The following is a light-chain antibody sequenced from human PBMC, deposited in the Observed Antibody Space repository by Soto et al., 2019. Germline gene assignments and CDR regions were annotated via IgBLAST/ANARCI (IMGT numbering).Light chain of an antibody. CDR1: QSVSSK. V-gene: IGKV3-15*01. Sequence: EIVMTQSPATLSVSPGERATLSCRASQSVSSKLAWYQQKPGQAPRLLIYGASTRATGIPARFSGSGSGTEFTLTISSLQSEDFAVYYCQQYNNGITFGGGTKVDIK. J-gene: IGKJ4*01. CDR2: GAS. CDR3: QQYNNGIT.